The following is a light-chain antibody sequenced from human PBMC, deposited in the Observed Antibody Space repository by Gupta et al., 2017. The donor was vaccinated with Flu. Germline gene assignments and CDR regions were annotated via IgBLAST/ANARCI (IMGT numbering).Light chain of an antibody. J-gene: IGLJ3*02. CDR2: RDN. CDR1: SNNVGHQG. CDR3: SSWDSSLSAWV. V-gene: IGLV10-54*04. Sequence: QAGLTQPPSVSKGLRQTATLTCTGNSNNVGHQGTAWLQQHQGHPPKLLSYRDNNRPSGISERFSASRSRNTASLTITGPQPEDEADYYCSSWDSSLSAWVFGGGTKLTVL.